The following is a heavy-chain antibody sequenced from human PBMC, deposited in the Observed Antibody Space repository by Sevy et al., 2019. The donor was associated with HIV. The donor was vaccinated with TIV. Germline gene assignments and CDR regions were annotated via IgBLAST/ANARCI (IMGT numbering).Heavy chain of an antibody. V-gene: IGHV1-69*13. CDR1: GGTFSSYA. Sequence: ASVKVSCKASGGTFSSYAISWVRQAPGQGLEWMGGIIPIFGTANYAQKFQGRVTITADESTSTAYMELSSLRSEDTAVSYCARAGGGGTPRGWYFDLWGRGTLVTVSS. CDR2: IIPIFGTA. J-gene: IGHJ2*01. D-gene: IGHD3-16*01. CDR3: ARAGGGGTPRGWYFDL.